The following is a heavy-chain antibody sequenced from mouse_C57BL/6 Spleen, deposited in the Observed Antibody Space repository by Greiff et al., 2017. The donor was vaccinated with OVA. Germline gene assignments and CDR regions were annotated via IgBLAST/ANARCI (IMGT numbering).Heavy chain of an antibody. CDR1: GYTFTSYW. J-gene: IGHJ1*03. V-gene: IGHV1-50*01. Sequence: QVQLQQPGAELVKPGASVKLSCKASGYTFTSYWMQWVKQRPGQGLEWIGEIDPSDSYTNYNQKFKGKATLTVDTSSSTACMQLSSLTSEDSAVYYCARRGSWYFDVWGTGTTVTVSS. CDR3: ARRGSWYFDV. CDR2: IDPSDSYT.